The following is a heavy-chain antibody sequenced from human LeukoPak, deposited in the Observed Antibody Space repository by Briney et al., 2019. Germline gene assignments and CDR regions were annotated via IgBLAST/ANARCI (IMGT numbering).Heavy chain of an antibody. CDR3: ARVVPAAIDYYYGMDV. J-gene: IGHJ6*02. D-gene: IGHD2-2*02. CDR1: GGSISSYY. Sequence: SETLSLTCTVSGGSISSYYWSWIRQPPGKGLGWIGYIYYTGSTNYNPSLKRRVTISGDTSKNQFSLKLSSVTAADTAVYYCARVVPAAIDYYYGMDVWGQGTTVTVSS. V-gene: IGHV4-59*01. CDR2: IYYTGST.